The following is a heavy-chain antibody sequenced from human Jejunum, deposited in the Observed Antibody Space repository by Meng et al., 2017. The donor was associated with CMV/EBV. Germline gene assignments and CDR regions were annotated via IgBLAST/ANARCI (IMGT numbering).Heavy chain of an antibody. CDR2: LWYDGSRK. CDR1: VFHLNSYG. Sequence: SVFHLNSYGIHWVRQFPGEGLEWVAVLWYDGSRKYFADSVQGRFSISRDDSKNTVYLQMNSLRAEDTAVYYCARDNDGSSHYSQFDYWGQGTLVTVSS. J-gene: IGHJ4*02. D-gene: IGHD3-22*01. V-gene: IGHV3-33*01. CDR3: ARDNDGSSHYSQFDY.